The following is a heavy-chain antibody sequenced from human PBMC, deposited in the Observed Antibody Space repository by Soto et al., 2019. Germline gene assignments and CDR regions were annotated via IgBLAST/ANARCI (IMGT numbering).Heavy chain of an antibody. Sequence: GGSLRLSCAASGFTFSSYGMHWVRQVPGKGLEWVAVTSYDGSKTDYADSVRGRFTISRDNSVHTLFLQMDSLRAEDTAVYFCAKEVLAASGPRVNWIDPWGQGTLVTV. CDR3: AKEVLAASGPRVNWIDP. CDR1: GFTFSSYG. CDR2: TSYDGSKT. V-gene: IGHV3-30*18. D-gene: IGHD6-13*01. J-gene: IGHJ5*02.